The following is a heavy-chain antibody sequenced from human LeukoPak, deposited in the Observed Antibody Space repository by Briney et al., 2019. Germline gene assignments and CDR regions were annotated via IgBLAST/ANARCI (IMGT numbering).Heavy chain of an antibody. CDR1: GYTFSDYY. CDR3: ATDPYYDFWSGLPPYFDY. Sequence: GGSLRLSCAASGYTFSDYYMSWIRQAPGKGLEWVSYISSSGSTIYYADSVKGRFTISRDNAKNSLYLQMNSLRAEDTAVHYCATDPYYDFWSGLPPYFDYWGQGTLVTVSS. D-gene: IGHD3-3*01. J-gene: IGHJ4*02. V-gene: IGHV3-11*04. CDR2: ISSSGSTI.